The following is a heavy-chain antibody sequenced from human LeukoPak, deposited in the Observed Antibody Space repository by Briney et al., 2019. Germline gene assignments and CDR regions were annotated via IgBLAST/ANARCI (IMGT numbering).Heavy chain of an antibody. CDR1: GGSISSYY. V-gene: IGHV4-4*07. D-gene: IGHD3-22*01. Sequence: SETLSLTCTVSGGSISSYYWSWIRQPAGKGLEWMGRIYTSGSTNYNPSLKSRVAISVDTSKNQFSLKLSSVTAADTAVYFCARHQGHDFYDSSGFYSFDYWGQGTLVTVSS. CDR3: ARHQGHDFYDSSGFYSFDY. CDR2: IYTSGST. J-gene: IGHJ4*02.